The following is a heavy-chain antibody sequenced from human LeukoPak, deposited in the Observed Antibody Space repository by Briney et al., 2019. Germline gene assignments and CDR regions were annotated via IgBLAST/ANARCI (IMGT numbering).Heavy chain of an antibody. D-gene: IGHD2/OR15-2a*01. CDR3: VSFYETY. CDR1: GNSL. V-gene: IGHV3-74*01. Sequence: GGSLRLSCAASGNSLMHWVRQVPGKGLVWVSHINSDGSWTSYADSVKGRFTISKDNAKNTVYLQMNSLRAEDTAVYYCVSFYETYWGRGTLVTVSS. CDR2: INSDGSWT. J-gene: IGHJ4*02.